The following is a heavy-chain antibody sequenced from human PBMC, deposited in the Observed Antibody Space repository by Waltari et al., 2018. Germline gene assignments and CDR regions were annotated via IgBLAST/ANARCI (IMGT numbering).Heavy chain of an antibody. CDR3: ARDATLSARGWFDP. D-gene: IGHD1-1*01. V-gene: IGHV1-18*01. J-gene: IGHJ5*02. Sequence: QVHLVQSGPEVKRPGASVTVSCQASGYTFMNYGIAGVRQAPGQGLEWMGWNSPSRGNTVSAQAFQDRLTMTTTRPTNTDYMELTSLISDDTAVYFCARDATLSARGWFDPWGQGTLVTVSS. CDR1: GYTFMNYG. CDR2: NSPSRGNT.